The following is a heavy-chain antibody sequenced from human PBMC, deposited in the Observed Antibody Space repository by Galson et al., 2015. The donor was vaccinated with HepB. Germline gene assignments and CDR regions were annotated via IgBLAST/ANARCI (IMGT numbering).Heavy chain of an antibody. D-gene: IGHD3-10*01. J-gene: IGHJ3*02. V-gene: IGHV3-48*03. CDR2: ISSSGSTI. Sequence: SLRLSCAASGFTFSSYEMNWVRQAPGKGLEWVSYISSSGSTIYYADSVKGRFTISRDNAKNSLYLQMNSLRAEDTAVYYCARSIWFGDNPPDAFDIWGQGTMVTVSS. CDR1: GFTFSSYE. CDR3: ARSIWFGDNPPDAFDI.